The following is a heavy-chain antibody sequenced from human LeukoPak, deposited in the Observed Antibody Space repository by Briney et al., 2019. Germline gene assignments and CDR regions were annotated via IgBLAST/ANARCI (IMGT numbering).Heavy chain of an antibody. D-gene: IGHD6-19*01. V-gene: IGHV4-59*01. CDR2: IYYSGST. CDR1: GGSISSYY. J-gene: IGHJ4*02. CDR3: ARGREQWLHDY. Sequence: PSETLSLTCTVSGGSISSYYWSWLRQPPGKGLEWIGYIYYSGSTNYKPSLKSRVTISVDTSKNQFSLKLSSVTAADTAVYYCARGREQWLHDYWGQGTLVTVSS.